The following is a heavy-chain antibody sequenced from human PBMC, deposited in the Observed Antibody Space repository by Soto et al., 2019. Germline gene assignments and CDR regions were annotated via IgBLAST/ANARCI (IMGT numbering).Heavy chain of an antibody. D-gene: IGHD2-15*01. CDR2: ISGSGGST. CDR3: AKDSSFVRFVVAVAAYDH. J-gene: IGHJ5*02. Sequence: GGSLRLSCAASGFTFSSYAMSWVRQAPGKGLEWVSAISGSGGSTYYADSVKGRFTISRDNSKNTLYLQMNSLRAEDTAVYYCAKDSSFVRFVVAVAAYDHWGQGTLVT. CDR1: GFTFSSYA. V-gene: IGHV3-23*01.